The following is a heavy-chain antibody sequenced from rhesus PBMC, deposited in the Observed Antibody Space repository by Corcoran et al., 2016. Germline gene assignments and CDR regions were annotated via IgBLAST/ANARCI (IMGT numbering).Heavy chain of an antibody. CDR2: INTAGSYT. J-gene: IGHJ5-1*01. Sequence: EMQLVESGGGLAKPGGSLRLSCAAFGFHFRRYWMPWARQAPGGGLEWISRINTAGSYTFYADSVKGRVTNSRDNAKNTLYLQMDSLRLEDTAVYYCASPGSRFDVWGPGVLVTVSS. V-gene: IGHV3-14*01. CDR3: ASPGSRFDV. D-gene: IGHD3-34*01. CDR1: GFHFRRYW.